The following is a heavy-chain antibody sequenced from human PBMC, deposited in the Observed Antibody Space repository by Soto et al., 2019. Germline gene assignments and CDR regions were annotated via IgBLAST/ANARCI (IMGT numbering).Heavy chain of an antibody. CDR2: ISAYNGNT. CDR3: ARDGKYSSSSRGRIVFDY. J-gene: IGHJ4*02. D-gene: IGHD6-6*01. V-gene: IGHV1-18*04. CDR1: GYTFTSYG. Sequence: ASVKVSCTASGYTFTSYGISWVRQAPGQGLEWMGWISAYNGNTNYAQKLQGRVTMTTDTSTSTAYMELRSLRSDDTAVYYCARDGKYSSSSRGRIVFDYWGQGTLVTVS.